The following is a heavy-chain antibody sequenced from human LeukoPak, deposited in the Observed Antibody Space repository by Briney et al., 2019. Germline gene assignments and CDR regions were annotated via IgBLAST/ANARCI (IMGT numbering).Heavy chain of an antibody. D-gene: IGHD6-13*01. J-gene: IGHJ4*02. Sequence: TSETLSLTCAVYGGSFSDYYWTWIRQPPGKGLEWIGEINQSGSTNYNPSLKRRVTISVGTSKNQFSLKLNSVTAADTAVYYCARDRAAAGQHFDYWGQGTLVTVSS. CDR2: INQSGST. CDR3: ARDRAAAGQHFDY. V-gene: IGHV4-34*01. CDR1: GGSFSDYY.